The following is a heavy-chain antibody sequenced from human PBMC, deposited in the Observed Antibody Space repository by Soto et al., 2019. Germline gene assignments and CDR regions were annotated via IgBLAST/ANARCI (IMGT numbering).Heavy chain of an antibody. CDR3: ASTDYIWGSYRSLVY. J-gene: IGHJ4*02. V-gene: IGHV6-1*01. Sequence: QSQTLSLTCAISGDSVSSNSAAWNWIRQSPSRGLEWLGRTYYRSKWYNDYAVSVKSRITINPDTSKNQFSLQLNSVTPEDTAVYYCASTDYIWGSYRSLVYWGQGTLVTVSS. CDR2: TYYRSKWYN. CDR1: GDSVSSNSAA. D-gene: IGHD3-16*02.